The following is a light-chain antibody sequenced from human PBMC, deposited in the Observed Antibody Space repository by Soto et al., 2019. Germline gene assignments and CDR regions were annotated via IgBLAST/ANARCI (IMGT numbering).Light chain of an antibody. CDR3: QPPYSIPQT. CDR1: QPISIY. J-gene: IGKJ1*01. Sequence: DIQMTQSPASLSASVGDRVTSTFRAGQPISIYLNWYQQKPGKDPKILIHAASNLQSGVPSRFSGSESATDFTLTISSLQPEDFATYYCQPPYSIPQTFGEGTKAEIK. V-gene: IGKV1-39*01. CDR2: AAS.